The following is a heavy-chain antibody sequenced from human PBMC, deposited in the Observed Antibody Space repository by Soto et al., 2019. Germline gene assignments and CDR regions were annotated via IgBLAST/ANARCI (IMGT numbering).Heavy chain of an antibody. CDR1: GFTFSTYC. Sequence: GGSLRLSCTASGFTFSTYCMNWVRQAPGKGLEWVSYISRNSDTIHYADSVKGRFTISRDNAESSLYLQMNSLRDEDTAVYYCVRDVAGYCGGGSCPPSVLCWGQGTLVTVSS. D-gene: IGHD2-15*01. CDR3: VRDVAGYCGGGSCPPSVLC. V-gene: IGHV3-48*02. J-gene: IGHJ4*02. CDR2: ISRNSDTI.